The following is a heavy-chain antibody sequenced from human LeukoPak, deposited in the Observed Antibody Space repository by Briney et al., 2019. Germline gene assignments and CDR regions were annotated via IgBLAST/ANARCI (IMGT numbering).Heavy chain of an antibody. CDR2: ISSSSSTI. D-gene: IGHD2-21*01. J-gene: IGHJ3*02. V-gene: IGHV3-48*01. CDR1: GFTFSSYS. Sequence: GGSLRLSCAASGFTFSSYSMNWVRQAPGKGLEWVSYISSSSSTIYYADSVKGRFTISRDNAKNSLHLQMNSLRAEDTAVYYCASVVVIATDHDAFDIWGQGTMVTVSS. CDR3: ASVVVIATDHDAFDI.